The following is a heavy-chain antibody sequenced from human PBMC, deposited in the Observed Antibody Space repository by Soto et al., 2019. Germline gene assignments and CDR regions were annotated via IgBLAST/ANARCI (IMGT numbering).Heavy chain of an antibody. J-gene: IGHJ5*02. CDR3: ARQWFGEPSGFDP. D-gene: IGHD3-10*01. CDR1: GFTVSSNY. V-gene: IGHV3-53*01. CDR2: IYSGGST. Sequence: EVQLVESGGGLIQPGGSLRLSCAASGFTVSSNYMSWVRQAPGKGLEWVSVIYSGGSTYYADSVKGRFTISRDNSKNTLYLQMNSLRAEETAVYYCARQWFGEPSGFDPWGQGTLVTVSS.